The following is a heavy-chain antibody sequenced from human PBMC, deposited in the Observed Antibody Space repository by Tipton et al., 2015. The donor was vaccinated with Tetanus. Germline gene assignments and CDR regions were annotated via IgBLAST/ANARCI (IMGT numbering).Heavy chain of an antibody. J-gene: IGHJ1*01. CDR2: IYYSGST. Sequence: TLSLTCTVSGSSITSTTHYWGWIRQAPGKGLEWIGTIYYSGSTYYNASLRSRVTISVDTSKNQFSLQLRSVTAADTAVYYCARQDTLNYYYVGYFHDWGQGTLVTVSS. D-gene: IGHD3-22*01. CDR1: GSSITSTTHY. CDR3: ARQDTLNYYYVGYFHD. V-gene: IGHV4-39*01.